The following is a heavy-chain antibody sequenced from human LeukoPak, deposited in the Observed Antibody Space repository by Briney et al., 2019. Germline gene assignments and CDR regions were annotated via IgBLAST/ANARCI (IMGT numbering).Heavy chain of an antibody. J-gene: IGHJ4*02. D-gene: IGHD3-3*01. Sequence: GGSLRLSCAASGFTFSSYAMSWVRQAPGKGLEWVSAISGSGGSTYYADSVKGRFTISRDNSKNTLYLRMNSLRAEDTAVYYCAKAVPQRITIFGVVELDYWGQGTLVTVSS. CDR2: ISGSGGST. CDR3: AKAVPQRITIFGVVELDY. V-gene: IGHV3-23*01. CDR1: GFTFSSYA.